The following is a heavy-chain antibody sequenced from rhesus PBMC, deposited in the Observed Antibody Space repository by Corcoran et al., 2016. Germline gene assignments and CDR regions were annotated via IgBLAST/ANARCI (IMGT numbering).Heavy chain of an antibody. CDR3: ARRRWGTVDY. CDR2: IGGSRGTT. CDR1: GGATSGYY. D-gene: IGHD1-44*01. Sequence: QAQLQESGPGLVKPSVTLSLTCAVSGGATSGYYGHCIRKPPGKGLEWIGKIGGSRGTTYYNTSHQDRGNISTDTCKTRFSLKLTSVTAEGTAGYYCARRRWGTVDYWGQGVLVTVTS. V-gene: IGHV4-165*02. J-gene: IGHJ4*01.